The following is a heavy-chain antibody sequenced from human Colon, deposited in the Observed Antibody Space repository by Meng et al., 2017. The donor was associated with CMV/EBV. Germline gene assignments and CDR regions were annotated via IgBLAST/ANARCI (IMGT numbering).Heavy chain of an antibody. CDR1: GDTPPGYT. CDR2: VNPDTKTT. J-gene: IGHJ4*02. D-gene: IGHD5-24*01. CDR3: ARGEDGYNKY. V-gene: IGHV1-8*01. Sequence: ASVKVSCKASGDTPPGYTMYWVRQAPGQGLEWLGWVNPDTKTTRYSQKFEGRVAMTTDSSTNTVYMHLDGLTSDDTAVYYCARGEDGYNKYWGQGTLVTVSS.